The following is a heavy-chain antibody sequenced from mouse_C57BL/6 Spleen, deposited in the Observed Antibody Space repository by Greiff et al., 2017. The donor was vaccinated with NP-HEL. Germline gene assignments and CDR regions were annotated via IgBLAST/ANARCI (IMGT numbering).Heavy chain of an antibody. Sequence: QVQLKESGAELVKPGASVKISCKASGYAFSSYWMNWVKQRPGKGLEWIGQIYPGDGDTNYNGKFKGKATLTADNSSRTAYMQLSSLTSEDSAVYFCARSYYSNYVWAMDYWGQGTSVTVSS. CDR2: IYPGDGDT. CDR3: ARSYYSNYVWAMDY. D-gene: IGHD2-5*01. V-gene: IGHV1-80*01. CDR1: GYAFSSYW. J-gene: IGHJ4*01.